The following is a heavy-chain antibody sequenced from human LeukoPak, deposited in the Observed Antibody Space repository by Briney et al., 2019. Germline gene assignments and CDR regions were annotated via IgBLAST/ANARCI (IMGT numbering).Heavy chain of an antibody. D-gene: IGHD1-1*01. J-gene: IGHJ4*02. Sequence: GASVKVSCKASGYTFTSYGISWVRQAPGQGLEWMGWTSAHNDDTNYAETLQGRLTMTTDISTSTAYMELTSQRSDDTAVYYCARDWDSRNDYFDPWGQGTLVIVSS. CDR3: ARDWDSRNDYFDP. CDR2: TSAHNDDT. CDR1: GYTFTSYG. V-gene: IGHV1-18*01.